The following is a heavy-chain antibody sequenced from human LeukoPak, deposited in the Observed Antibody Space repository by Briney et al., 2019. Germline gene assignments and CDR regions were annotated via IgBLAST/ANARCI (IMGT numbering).Heavy chain of an antibody. CDR1: GSTVSSYA. D-gene: IGHD6-6*01. CDR3: AKGSSSSSRYYFDY. Sequence: GGSLRLSCAASGSTVSSYAMSWVRQAPGKGLEWVSVISGSGGSTYYADSVKGRFTISRDNSKNTLYLQMNSLRAEDTAVYYCAKGSSSSSRYYFDYWGQGTLVTVSS. V-gene: IGHV3-23*01. J-gene: IGHJ4*02. CDR2: ISGSGGST.